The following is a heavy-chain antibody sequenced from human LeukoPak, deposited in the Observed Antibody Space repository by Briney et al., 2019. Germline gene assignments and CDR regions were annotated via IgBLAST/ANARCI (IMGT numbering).Heavy chain of an antibody. CDR2: IYYSGST. CDR1: GGSISSYY. J-gene: IGHJ4*02. V-gene: IGHV4-59*08. Sequence: SETLSLTCTVSGGSISSYYWSWIRQPPGKGLEWIGYIYYSGSTNYNPSLKSRVTISVDTSKNQFSLKLSSVTAADTAVYYCARVSTYYYGSGSYYNLYYFDYWGQGTLVTVSS. D-gene: IGHD3-10*01. CDR3: ARVSTYYYGSGSYYNLYYFDY.